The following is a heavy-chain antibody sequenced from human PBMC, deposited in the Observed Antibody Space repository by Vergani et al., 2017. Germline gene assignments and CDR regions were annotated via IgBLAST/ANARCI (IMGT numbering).Heavy chain of an antibody. J-gene: IGHJ2*01. Sequence: QVQLVESGGGVVQPGRSLRLSCAASGFPFSSYAMHWVCQAPGTGLEWVAVISYDGSNKYYADSVQGRFTISRDNAKNSLYLQMNSLRAEDTAVYYCARVGDDYAFCYFDLWGRGTLVTVSS. V-gene: IGHV3-30*04. CDR2: ISYDGSNK. D-gene: IGHD5-24*01. CDR3: ARVGDDYAFCYFDL. CDR1: GFPFSSYA.